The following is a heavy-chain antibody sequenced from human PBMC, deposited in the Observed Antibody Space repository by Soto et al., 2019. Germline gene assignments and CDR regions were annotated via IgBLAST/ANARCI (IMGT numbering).Heavy chain of an antibody. Sequence: GGSLRLSCAASGFTFSSYSMNWVRQAPGKGLEWVSYISSSSSTIYYADSVKGRFTMSRENAKNSLYLQMNSLRDEDTAVYYCARTPASDYYYDSSGYYFDYWGQGTLVTVSS. V-gene: IGHV3-48*02. CDR3: ARTPASDYYYDSSGYYFDY. J-gene: IGHJ4*02. CDR1: GFTFSSYS. D-gene: IGHD3-22*01. CDR2: ISSSSSTI.